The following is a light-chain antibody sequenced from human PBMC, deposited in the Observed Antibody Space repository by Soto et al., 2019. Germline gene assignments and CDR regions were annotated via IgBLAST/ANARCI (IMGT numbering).Light chain of an antibody. CDR3: QQTYTNFFA. J-gene: IGKJ3*01. Sequence: DIQMTQSPSSLSASVGDTVTIDCLTSQGINIYLNWYRQKPGRAPELLIYAASNLHTGVPSRFSGVGSGTESTLTIDNVQPEDFATYYCQQTYTNFFAFGPGTKVDIQ. CDR1: QGINIY. V-gene: IGKV1-39*01. CDR2: AAS.